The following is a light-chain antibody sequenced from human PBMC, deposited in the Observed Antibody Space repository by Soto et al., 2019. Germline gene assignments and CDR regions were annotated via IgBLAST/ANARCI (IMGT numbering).Light chain of an antibody. CDR2: GNS. CDR3: QSYDSSLSALYV. J-gene: IGLJ1*01. V-gene: IGLV1-40*01. Sequence: QSVLTQPPSVSGAPGQRVTISCTGSSSNIGAGYDVHWYQQLPGTAPKLLIYGNSNRPSGVPDRFSGSKSGTSASLAITGLKAEDEADYYCQSYDSSLSALYVFGRGTKVPVL. CDR1: SSNIGAGYD.